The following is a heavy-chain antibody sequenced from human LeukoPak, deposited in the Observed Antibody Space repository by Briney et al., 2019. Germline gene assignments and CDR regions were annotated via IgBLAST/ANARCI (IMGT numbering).Heavy chain of an antibody. Sequence: PSETLSLTCTVSGGSISSGGYYWSWIRQHPGKGLEWIGYIYYSGSTYYNPSLKSRVTISVDTSKNQFSLKLSSVTAADTAVYYCARELVYSSGWYADAFDIWGQGTMVTVSS. J-gene: IGHJ3*02. D-gene: IGHD6-19*01. CDR3: ARELVYSSGWYADAFDI. V-gene: IGHV4-31*03. CDR2: IYYSGST. CDR1: GGSISSGGYY.